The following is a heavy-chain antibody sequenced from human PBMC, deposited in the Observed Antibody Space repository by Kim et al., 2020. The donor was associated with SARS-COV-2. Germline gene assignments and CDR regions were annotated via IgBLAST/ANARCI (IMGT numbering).Heavy chain of an antibody. Sequence: DSVKGRCTTSKDTAKNSLYLQMNSRRAVDTAVYYCARVSAGSSSWYWFDPWGQGTLVTVSS. J-gene: IGHJ5*02. CDR3: ARVSAGSSSWYWFDP. V-gene: IGHV3-7*03. D-gene: IGHD6-13*01.